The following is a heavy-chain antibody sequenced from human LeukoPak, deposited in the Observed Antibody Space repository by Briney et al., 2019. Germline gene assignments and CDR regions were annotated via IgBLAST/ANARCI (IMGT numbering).Heavy chain of an antibody. CDR1: GFAFSYYA. J-gene: IGHJ4*02. D-gene: IGHD2-2*01. V-gene: IGHV3-23*01. Sequence: GGSLRLSCAASGFAFSYYAMSWVRQAPGKGLEWVSGISGSGGSTYYADSVKGRFTISRDNSKNTLYLQMNSLRAEDTAVYYCATRPYCSSTNCLYYFDYWGQGTLVTVSS. CDR2: ISGSGGST. CDR3: ATRPYCSSTNCLYYFDY.